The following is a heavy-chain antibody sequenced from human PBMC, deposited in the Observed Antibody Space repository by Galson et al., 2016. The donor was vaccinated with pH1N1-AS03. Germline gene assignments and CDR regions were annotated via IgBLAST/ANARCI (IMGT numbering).Heavy chain of an antibody. J-gene: IGHJ4*02. V-gene: IGHV1-46*01. CDR2: IDPSGGPT. CDR1: GYTLTRYY. CDR3: ARRYYFHY. D-gene: IGHD3-16*02. Sequence: SVKVSCKASGYTLTRYYMHWVRQAPGQGLEWMGIIDPSGGPTTYAPKFQGRITITTDTSTSTVYMALVSLRSEDAAVYYCARRYYFHYWGQGTLVTVSS.